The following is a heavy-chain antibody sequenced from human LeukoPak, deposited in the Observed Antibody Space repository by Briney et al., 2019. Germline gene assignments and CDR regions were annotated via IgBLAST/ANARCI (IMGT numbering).Heavy chain of an antibody. D-gene: IGHD3-3*01. V-gene: IGHV4-34*01. CDR3: ARVPLRFLEPFDF. J-gene: IGHJ4*02. CDR2: INHSGTT. CDR1: GGSLNGYY. Sequence: SETLSLTCSVYGGSLNGYYWSWIRQPPGKGLEWIGEINHSGTTNYNPSLKSRVTMSLDTSKDQSSLRLNSVTAADMAVYYCARVPLRFLEPFDFWGQGTLVTVSS.